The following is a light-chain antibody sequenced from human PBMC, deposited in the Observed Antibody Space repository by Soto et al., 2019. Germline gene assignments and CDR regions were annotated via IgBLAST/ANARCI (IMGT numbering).Light chain of an antibody. CDR3: QQGFMTPPYT. V-gene: IGKV1-39*01. CDR1: QSISTY. J-gene: IGKJ2*01. Sequence: DIQMTQSPSSLSASLGDRVTITCRASQSISTYLNWYQQKPGKAPKLLIATASTLQSGVPSRFSGSGSGTDFTLSISSLQPEDIAIYFCQQGFMTPPYTFGQWTRLEIK. CDR2: TAS.